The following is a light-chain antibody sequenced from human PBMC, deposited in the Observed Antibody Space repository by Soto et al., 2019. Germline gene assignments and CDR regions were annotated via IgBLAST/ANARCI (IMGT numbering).Light chain of an antibody. Sequence: QSALTQPASVSASPGQSITIPCTGTSSDVGSYNVVSWFQQHPGKVPKLLIYEGTKRPSGLSDRFSGSKSGNTASLTISGHQAEDDADYYCYSYAGDNLYVFGSGTKLTVL. CDR3: YSYAGDNLYV. V-gene: IGLV2-23*01. J-gene: IGLJ1*01. CDR2: EGT. CDR1: SSDVGSYNV.